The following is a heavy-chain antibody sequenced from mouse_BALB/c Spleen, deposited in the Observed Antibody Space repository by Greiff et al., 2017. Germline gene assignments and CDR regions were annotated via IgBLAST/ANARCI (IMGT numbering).Heavy chain of an antibody. J-gene: IGHJ4*01. D-gene: IGHD1-2*01. CDR2: ISNGGGST. Sequence: EVQRVESGGGLVQPGGSLKLSCAASGFTFSSYTMSWVRQTPEKRLEWVAYISNGGGSTYYPDTVKGRFTISRDNAKNTLYLQMSSLKSEDTAMYYCARRSYGYDAMDYWGQGTSVTVSS. V-gene: IGHV5-12-2*01. CDR3: ARRSYGYDAMDY. CDR1: GFTFSSYT.